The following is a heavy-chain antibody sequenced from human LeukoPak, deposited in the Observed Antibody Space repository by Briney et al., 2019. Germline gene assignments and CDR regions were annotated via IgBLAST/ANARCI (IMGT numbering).Heavy chain of an antibody. CDR1: GFTFNRYS. V-gene: IGHV3-21*01. D-gene: IGHD3-22*01. J-gene: IGHJ4*02. Sequence: GGSLRLSCAASGFTFNRYSMDWVRQAPGKGLEWVSSISSSSSYIYYADSVKGRFTISRDNAKNSLYLQMNSLRAEDTAVYYCAYLSISMIVVDWGQGTLVTVSS. CDR2: ISSSSSYI. CDR3: AYLSISMIVVD.